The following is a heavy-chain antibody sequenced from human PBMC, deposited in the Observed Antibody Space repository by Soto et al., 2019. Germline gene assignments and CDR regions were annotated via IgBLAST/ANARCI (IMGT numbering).Heavy chain of an antibody. CDR1: GGSSNNNA. CDR2: ILPKFGTA. D-gene: IGHD3-10*01. Sequence: QVQLVQSGAEVRMPGSSVNVSCRASGGSSNNNANSWVRQAPGQGLEWMGGILPKFGTANYAQKFRGRLTITADESTRTIYMELRSLRSEDTALYYCATLQGSGTYYDDDDWGLGTQVTVSS. CDR3: ATLQGSGTYYDDDD. V-gene: IGHV1-69*01. J-gene: IGHJ4*02.